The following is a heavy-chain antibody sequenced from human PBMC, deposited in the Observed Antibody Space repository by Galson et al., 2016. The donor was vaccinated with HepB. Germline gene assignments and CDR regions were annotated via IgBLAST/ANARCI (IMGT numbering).Heavy chain of an antibody. J-gene: IGHJ6*02. CDR3: AKDRDYFHYHHNGRDV. Sequence: SLRLSCAASGFSVTDYGMNWVRQAPGKGLEWVSGISIFGGETFYADSVKGRFTISRDKNENTVHLQMSSLRAEDTAIYYCAKDRDYFHYHHNGRDVWGQGTAVTVAS. V-gene: IGHV3-23*01. CDR2: ISIFGGET. D-gene: IGHD3-10*01. CDR1: GFSVTDYG.